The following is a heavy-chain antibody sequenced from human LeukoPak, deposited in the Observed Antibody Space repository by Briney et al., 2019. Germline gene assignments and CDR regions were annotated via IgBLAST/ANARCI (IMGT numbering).Heavy chain of an antibody. V-gene: IGHV3-21*01. D-gene: IGHD2-21*02. CDR3: ARGVKHIVVVTAQHYFDY. Sequence: PGGSLRLSCAASGFTFSSYSMNWVRQAPGKGLEWVSSISTSSSYIHYADSVKGRFTISRDNAKNSLYLQMNSLRAEDTAVYYCARGVKHIVVVTAQHYFDYWGQGTLVTVSS. J-gene: IGHJ4*02. CDR1: GFTFSSYS. CDR2: ISTSSSYI.